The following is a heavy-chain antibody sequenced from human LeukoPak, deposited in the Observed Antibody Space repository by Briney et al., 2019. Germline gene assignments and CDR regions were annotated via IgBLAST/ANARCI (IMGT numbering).Heavy chain of an antibody. Sequence: PSETLSLTCTVSGGSISSGGYYWSWIRQHPGKGLEWIGYIYYSGSTYYNPSLKSRVTISVDTSKNQFSLKLSSVTAADTAVYYCASNLLGYCSGGSCYGGRYFDYWGQGTLVTVSS. CDR2: IYYSGST. CDR1: GGSISSGGYY. CDR3: ASNLLGYCSGGSCYGGRYFDY. D-gene: IGHD2-15*01. V-gene: IGHV4-31*03. J-gene: IGHJ4*02.